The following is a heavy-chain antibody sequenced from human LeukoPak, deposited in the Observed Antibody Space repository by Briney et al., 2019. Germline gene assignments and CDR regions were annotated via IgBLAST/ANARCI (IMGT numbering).Heavy chain of an antibody. J-gene: IGHJ6*03. CDR1: GGSISSSSYY. Sequence: PSETLSLTCTVSGGSISSSSYYWGWIRQPPGKGLEWIGSIYYSGSTNYNPSLKSRVTMSVDTSKNQFSLKLSSVTAADTAVYYCARDAEQQLVRDYYYYMDVWGKGTTVTVSS. CDR2: IYYSGST. V-gene: IGHV4-39*07. CDR3: ARDAEQQLVRDYYYYMDV. D-gene: IGHD6-13*01.